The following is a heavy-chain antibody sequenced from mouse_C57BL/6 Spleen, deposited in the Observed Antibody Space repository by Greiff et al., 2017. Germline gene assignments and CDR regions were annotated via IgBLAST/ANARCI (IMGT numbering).Heavy chain of an antibody. CDR2: IDPSDSYT. J-gene: IGHJ4*01. CDR1: GYTFTSYW. V-gene: IGHV1-69*01. Sequence: QVQLKQPGAELVMPGASVKLSCKASGYTFTSYWMHWVKQRPGQGLEWIGEIDPSDSYTNYNQKFKGKSTLTVDKSSSTAYMQLSSLTSEDSAVYYCARMGLPSYAMDYWGQGTSVTVSS. CDR3: ARMGLPSYAMDY. D-gene: IGHD2-2*01.